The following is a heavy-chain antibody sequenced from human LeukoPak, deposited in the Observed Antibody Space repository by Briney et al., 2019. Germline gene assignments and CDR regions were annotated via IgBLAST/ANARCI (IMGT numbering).Heavy chain of an antibody. Sequence: QAGGSLRLSCAASGFTFKLYWMHWVRQVPGKGPVWVARINYDGSDTVYADSVKGRFTISRDDAKNMLFLQMNSLRGEDTAVYHCVRGGPSTWFWGQGTLVTVSS. V-gene: IGHV3-74*01. CDR3: VRGGPSTWF. CDR1: GFTFKLYW. CDR2: INYDGSDT. J-gene: IGHJ4*02. D-gene: IGHD3-22*01.